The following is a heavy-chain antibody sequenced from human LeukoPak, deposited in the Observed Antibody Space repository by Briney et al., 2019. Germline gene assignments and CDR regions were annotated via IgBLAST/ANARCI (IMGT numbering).Heavy chain of an antibody. J-gene: IGHJ4*02. CDR2: IYSGGST. V-gene: IGHV3-66*01. D-gene: IGHD6-19*01. Sequence: GGSLRLSCAASGFTFSSYGMHWVRQAPGKGLEWVSVIYSGGSTYYADSVKGRFTISRDNSKNTLYLQMNSLRAEDTAVYYCARDGQYSSGWYFYFDYWGQGTLVTVSS. CDR3: ARDGQYSSGWYFYFDY. CDR1: GFTFSSYG.